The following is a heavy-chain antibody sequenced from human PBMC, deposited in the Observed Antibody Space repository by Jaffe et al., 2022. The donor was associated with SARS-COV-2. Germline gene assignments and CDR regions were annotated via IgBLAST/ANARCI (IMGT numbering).Heavy chain of an antibody. D-gene: IGHD1-26*01. Sequence: QVQLQESGPGLVKPSQTLSLTCTVSGGSISSGSYYWSWIRQPAGKGLEWIGRIYTSGSTNYNPSLKSRVTISVDTSKNQFSLKLSSVTAADTAVYYCARRLRGTTDAFDIWGQGTMVTVSS. CDR1: GGSISSGSYY. V-gene: IGHV4-61*02. CDR3: ARRLRGTTDAFDI. CDR2: IYTSGST. J-gene: IGHJ3*02.